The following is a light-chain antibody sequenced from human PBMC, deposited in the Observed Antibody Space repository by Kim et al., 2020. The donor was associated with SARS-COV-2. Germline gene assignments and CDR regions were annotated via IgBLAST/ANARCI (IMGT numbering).Light chain of an antibody. CDR3: QQYASSPTT. V-gene: IGKV3-20*01. J-gene: IGKJ4*01. CDR2: DAS. CDR1: QTVSTSY. Sequence: SPGERDTLSCRASQTVSTSYLAWYQQKPGQAPRLLINDASRRATGIPDRFSGSGSGTDFTLTISRLEPEDFAVYYCQQYASSPTTFGGGTKVDIK.